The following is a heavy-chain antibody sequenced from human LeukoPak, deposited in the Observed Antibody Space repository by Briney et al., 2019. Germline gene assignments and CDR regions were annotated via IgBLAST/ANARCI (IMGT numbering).Heavy chain of an antibody. CDR2: INPSGGST. CDR3: ARDLRWRSASYYYYYGMDV. J-gene: IGHJ6*02. D-gene: IGHD4-23*01. CDR1: GYTFTSYY. Sequence: ASVKVPCKASGYTFTSYYMHWVRQAPGQGLEWMGIINPSGGSTSYAQKFQGRVTMTRDTSTSTVYMELSSLRSEDTAVYYCARDLRWRSASYYYYYGMDVWGQGTTVTVSS. V-gene: IGHV1-46*01.